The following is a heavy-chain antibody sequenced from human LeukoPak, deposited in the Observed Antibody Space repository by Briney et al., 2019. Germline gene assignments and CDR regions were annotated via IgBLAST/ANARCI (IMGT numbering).Heavy chain of an antibody. Sequence: ASVTVSCKASGYTFTGHFIQWVRQAPGQGLEWMGVINPSGDGTNYPQRFQGRVTLTRDTSTSTVYMELTSLRSEDTAMYYCAKETPNTGWFDPWGQGTLVTVSS. CDR3: AKETPNTGWFDP. CDR1: GYTFTGHF. J-gene: IGHJ5*02. CDR2: INPSGDGT. D-gene: IGHD1-14*01. V-gene: IGHV1-46*01.